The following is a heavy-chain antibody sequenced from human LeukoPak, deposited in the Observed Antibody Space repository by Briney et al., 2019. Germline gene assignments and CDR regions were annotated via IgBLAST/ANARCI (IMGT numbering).Heavy chain of an antibody. V-gene: IGHV4-34*01. D-gene: IGHD4-17*01. J-gene: IGHJ4*02. CDR1: GGSFSGYY. CDR2: INHSGST. CDR3: ARGDLDTVTTQRGFQSAS. Sequence: PSETLSLTCAVYGGSFSGYYWSWIRQPPGKGLEWIGEINHSGSTNYNPSLKSRVTISVDTSKNQFSLKLSSVTAADTAVYYCARGDLDTVTTQRGFQSASWGQGTLVTVSS.